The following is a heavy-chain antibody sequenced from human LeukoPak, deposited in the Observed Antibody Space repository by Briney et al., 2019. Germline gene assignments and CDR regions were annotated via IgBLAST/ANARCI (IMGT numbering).Heavy chain of an antibody. D-gene: IGHD3-22*01. J-gene: IGHJ3*02. CDR3: ARAGGRNYYDSSGYPTDAFDI. CDR2: IGTAGDT. CDR1: GFTFSSYD. V-gene: IGHV3-13*01. Sequence: PGGSLRLSCAASGFTFSSYDMHWVRQATGKGLEWVSAIGTAGDTYYPGSVKGRFTISRESAKNSLYLQMNSLRAGDTAVYYCARAGGRNYYDSSGYPTDAFDIWGQGTMVTVSS.